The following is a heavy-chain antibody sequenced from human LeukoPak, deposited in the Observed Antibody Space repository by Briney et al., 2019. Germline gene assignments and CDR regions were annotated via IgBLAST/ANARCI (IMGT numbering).Heavy chain of an antibody. CDR2: IYSGGST. V-gene: IGHV3-53*01. J-gene: IGHJ4*02. D-gene: IGHD4-23*01. Sequence: GGSLRLSCAASGFTVSSNYMSWVRQAPGKGLEWVSVIYSGGSTYYADSVKGRFTISRDNSKNTLYLQMNSLRAEDTAVYYRARGYGGNSELDYWGQGTLVTVSS. CDR3: ARGYGGNSELDY. CDR1: GFTVSSNY.